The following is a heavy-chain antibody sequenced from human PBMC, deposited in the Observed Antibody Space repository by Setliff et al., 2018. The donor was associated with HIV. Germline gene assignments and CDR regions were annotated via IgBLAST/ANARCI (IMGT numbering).Heavy chain of an antibody. Sequence: RASVKVSCKASGGTFSSYAVSWLRQAPGQGLEWVGGMMPLFGTANFPQEFQGRVSFTADSSTRTAYMELTNLRSEDTAVYYCARGVDGSYRKFFDNWGQGTLVTVSS. J-gene: IGHJ4*02. CDR1: GGTFSSYA. CDR2: MMPLFGTA. CDR3: ARGVDGSYRKFFDN. V-gene: IGHV1-69*13. D-gene: IGHD1-26*01.